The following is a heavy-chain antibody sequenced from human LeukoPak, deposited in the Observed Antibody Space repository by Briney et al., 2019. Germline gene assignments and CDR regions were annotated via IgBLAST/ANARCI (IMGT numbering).Heavy chain of an antibody. J-gene: IGHJ6*03. Sequence: GGSLRLSCAASGFNFDDYAMHWVRQAPGKGLEWVSSISWDGSSTGYAESVKGRFTISRDSAMNSLYLQMNSLRADDMALYYCAKDRGNSRYYYYMDVWGRGTTVTVSS. CDR3: AKDRGNSRYYYYMDV. V-gene: IGHV3-9*03. CDR1: GFNFDDYA. CDR2: ISWDGSST. D-gene: IGHD1-1*01.